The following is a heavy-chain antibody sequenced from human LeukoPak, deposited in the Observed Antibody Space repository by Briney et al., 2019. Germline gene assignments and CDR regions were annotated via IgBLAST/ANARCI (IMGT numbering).Heavy chain of an antibody. CDR2: ISHSGST. CDR1: GGSFSDYF. D-gene: IGHD2-2*01. Sequence: SETLSLTCAVYGGSFSDYFWSWIRQPPGKGLEWIGEISHSGSTTYNPSLRSRVTISGDTSKNQFSLKLSSVTAADTAVYYCARDSYHYYFDYWGQGTLVTVSS. CDR3: ARDSYHYYFDY. J-gene: IGHJ4*02. V-gene: IGHV4-34*01.